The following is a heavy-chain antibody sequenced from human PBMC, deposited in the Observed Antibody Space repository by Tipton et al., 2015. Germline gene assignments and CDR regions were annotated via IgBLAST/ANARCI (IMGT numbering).Heavy chain of an antibody. CDR3: ARRSMVGDEGLDS. CDR2: IYHSGNT. D-gene: IGHD1-26*01. CDR1: GGSITSIAW. Sequence: TLSLTCGVSGGSITSIAWWTWVRQPPTKGLEWIGEIYHSGNTNYNPSLQSRVTMSIDPSRDQFSLRLPSVTAADTAVYYCARRSMVGDEGLDSWGQGTLVTVSS. V-gene: IGHV4-4*02. J-gene: IGHJ4*02.